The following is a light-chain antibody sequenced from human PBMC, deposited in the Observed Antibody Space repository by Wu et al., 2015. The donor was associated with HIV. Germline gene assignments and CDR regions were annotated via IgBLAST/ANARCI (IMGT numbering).Light chain of an antibody. CDR3: QKYNTAPWT. Sequence: EIQMTQSPSSLSASVGDRVTITCRASQGITNYLAWYQQKPGKVHKVLIYAASTLQSGAPSRFSGSGSGTDFTLTISSLQPEDVATYYCQKYNTAPWTFGQGTKVEIK. CDR2: AAS. J-gene: IGKJ1*01. CDR1: QGITNY. V-gene: IGKV1-27*01.